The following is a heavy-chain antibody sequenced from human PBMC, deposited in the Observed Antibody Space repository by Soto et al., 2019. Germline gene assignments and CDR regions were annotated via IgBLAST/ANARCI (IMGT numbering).Heavy chain of an antibody. D-gene: IGHD1-26*01. CDR2: ISGSVFKK. V-gene: IGHV3-23*01. Sequence: GGSLRLSCAASGFIFENFGISWVRQAPGKGLEWISPISGSVFKKSYADSVTGRFTISRDNSKSTVYLELNNLSAEDTAVYHCAKNQGFELVPRATLACFCRWGQVSVVILSS. J-gene: IGHJ4*02. CDR3: AKNQGFELVPRATLACFCR. CDR1: GFIFENFG.